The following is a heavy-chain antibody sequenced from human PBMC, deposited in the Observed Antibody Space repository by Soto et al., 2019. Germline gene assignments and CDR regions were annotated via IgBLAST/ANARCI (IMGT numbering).Heavy chain of an antibody. CDR3: ARNGAYCGGDCYTYNWFDP. D-gene: IGHD2-21*02. Sequence: ASVKVSCKASGGTSSSYTISWVRQAPGQGPEWMGRYIPSAGLANYAERFQGRVTLTADKSTSTVYMELSSLKSDDTAVYYCARNGAYCGGDCYTYNWFDPWGQGTLVTVSS. J-gene: IGHJ5*02. CDR2: YIPSAGLA. V-gene: IGHV1-69*02. CDR1: GGTSSSYT.